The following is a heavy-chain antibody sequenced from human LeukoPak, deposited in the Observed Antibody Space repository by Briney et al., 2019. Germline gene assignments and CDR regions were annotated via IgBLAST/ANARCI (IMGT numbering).Heavy chain of an antibody. J-gene: IGHJ4*02. D-gene: IGHD5-18*01. Sequence: QPGGSLRLSCAASGFTFDDYAMHWVRQAPGKGLEWVSGISWNSGSIGYADSVKGRFTISRDNAKNSLYLQMNSLRAEDTALYYCAKDGGLETAMVTYFDYWGQGTLVTVSS. CDR2: ISWNSGSI. V-gene: IGHV3-9*01. CDR1: GFTFDDYA. CDR3: AKDGGLETAMVTYFDY.